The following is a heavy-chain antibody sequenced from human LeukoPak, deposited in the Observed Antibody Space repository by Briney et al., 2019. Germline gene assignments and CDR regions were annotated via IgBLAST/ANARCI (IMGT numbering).Heavy chain of an antibody. CDR2: IGGSNGIT. CDR3: ARNENSGWGYFDY. CDR1: GFTFSSYS. D-gene: IGHD5-12*01. J-gene: IGHJ4*02. V-gene: IGHV3-23*01. Sequence: GSLRLSCAASGFTFSSYSMNWVRQAPGKGLEWVSVIGGSNGITFYVGSVKGRFTISRDNSKDTLYLQMNSLRAEDTAVYYCARNENSGWGYFDYWGQSTLVTVSS.